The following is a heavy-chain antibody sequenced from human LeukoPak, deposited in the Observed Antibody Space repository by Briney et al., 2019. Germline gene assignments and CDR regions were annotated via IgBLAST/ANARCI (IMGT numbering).Heavy chain of an antibody. CDR1: GYTFTSYA. V-gene: IGHV7-4-1*02. CDR2: INTNTGNP. J-gene: IGHJ4*02. D-gene: IGHD5-18*01. Sequence: GASVKVSCKASGYTFTSYAMNWVRQAPGQGLEWMGWINTNTGNPTYAQGFTGRLVFSLDTSVSTAYLQISSLKAEDTAVYYCARGRYSYGRRVTSPFDYWGQGTLVTVSS. CDR3: ARGRYSYGRRVTSPFDY.